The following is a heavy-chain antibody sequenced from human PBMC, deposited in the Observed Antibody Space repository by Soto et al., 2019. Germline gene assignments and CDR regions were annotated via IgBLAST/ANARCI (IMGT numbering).Heavy chain of an antibody. D-gene: IGHD3-9*01. J-gene: IGHJ4*02. V-gene: IGHV4-39*01. Sequence: SETLSLTCTVSGGSISSSSYYWGWIRQPPGKGLEWIGSIYYSGSTYYNPSLKSRVTISVDTSKNQLSLKLSSVTAADTAVYYCARHSPDFDWLSQFDYWGQGTLVTVSS. CDR3: ARHSPDFDWLSQFDY. CDR1: GGSISSSSYY. CDR2: IYYSGST.